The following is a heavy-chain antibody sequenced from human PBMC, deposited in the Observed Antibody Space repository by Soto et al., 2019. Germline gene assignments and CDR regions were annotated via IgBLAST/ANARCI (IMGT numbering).Heavy chain of an antibody. CDR3: ARDKDRVGLGGTSYRGMDV. D-gene: IGHD2-15*01. CDR1: GGTFSSYA. CDR2: TIPIFGTA. J-gene: IGHJ6*02. Sequence: QVQLVQSGAEVMQPGSSVRVSCKASGGTFSSYAISWVRQAPGQGLEWMGGTIPIFGTADYAQKFQGRVTIPADXPXAXAXXELSSLRSEDTAVYFWARDKDRVGLGGTSYRGMDVGGRGTTVTVSS. V-gene: IGHV1-69*12.